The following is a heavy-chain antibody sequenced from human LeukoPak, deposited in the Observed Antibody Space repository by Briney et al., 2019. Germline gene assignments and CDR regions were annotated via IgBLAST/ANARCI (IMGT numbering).Heavy chain of an antibody. Sequence: GASVKVSCKASGYTFTSYYMHWVRQAPGQGLEWMGIINPSGGSTSYAQKFQGRVTMTRDMSTSTAYMELSSLRSEDTAVYYCARESGSYYQRFNYWGQGTLVTVSS. V-gene: IGHV1-46*01. D-gene: IGHD1-26*01. CDR3: ARESGSYYQRFNY. J-gene: IGHJ4*02. CDR1: GYTFTSYY. CDR2: INPSGGST.